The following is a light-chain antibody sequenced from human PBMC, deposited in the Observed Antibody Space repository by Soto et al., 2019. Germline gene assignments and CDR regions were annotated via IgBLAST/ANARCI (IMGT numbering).Light chain of an antibody. CDR3: QQYGSSPII. J-gene: IGKJ5*01. Sequence: EIVLTQSPGTLSLSPGERATLSCRASQSVSSSYLAWYQQKPGQALRLLIYGASNRATGIPDRFSGSGSGTDFTLTISRLEPEDFAVYYCQQYGSSPIIFGQGTRLEIK. V-gene: IGKV3-20*01. CDR2: GAS. CDR1: QSVSSSY.